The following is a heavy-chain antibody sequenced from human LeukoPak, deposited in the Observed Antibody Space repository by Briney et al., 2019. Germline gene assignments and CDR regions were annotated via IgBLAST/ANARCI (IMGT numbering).Heavy chain of an antibody. Sequence: GGSLRLSCAVSGSSFSSASMNWVRQAPAKGLEWLSYISSASSTIYYADSVRGRFTISRDNAKNSLYLQMNSLRAEDTAVYYCARDQWYSSSDFWGQGTLVTVSS. V-gene: IGHV3-48*04. CDR2: ISSASSTI. D-gene: IGHD6-6*01. J-gene: IGHJ4*02. CDR1: GSSFSSAS. CDR3: ARDQWYSSSDF.